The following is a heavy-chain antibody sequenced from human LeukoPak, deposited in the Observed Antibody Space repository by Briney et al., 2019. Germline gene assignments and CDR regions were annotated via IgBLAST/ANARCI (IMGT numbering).Heavy chain of an antibody. V-gene: IGHV3-11*01. D-gene: IGHD6-19*01. J-gene: IGHJ3*02. Sequence: GGSLRLSCAASGFTFSDYYMSWIRQAPGKGLEWVSYISSAGSTMYYADSVKGRFTISRDNAKNSLSLQVNSLRAEGTAVYYCAAVVGWAFDIWGQGTMVTVSS. CDR3: AAVVGWAFDI. CDR2: ISSAGSTM. CDR1: GFTFSDYY.